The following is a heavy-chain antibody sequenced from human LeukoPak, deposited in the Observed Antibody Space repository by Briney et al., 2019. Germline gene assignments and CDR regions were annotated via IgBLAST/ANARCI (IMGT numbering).Heavy chain of an antibody. D-gene: IGHD2-2*01. Sequence: SETLSLTCAVYGGSFSGYYWSWIRQPPGKGPEWIGEINHSGSTNYNPSLKSRVTISVDTSKNQFSLKLSSVTAADTAVYYCARGCCSSTSCYPFDYWGQGTLVTVSS. CDR1: GGSFSGYY. V-gene: IGHV4-34*01. J-gene: IGHJ4*02. CDR2: INHSGST. CDR3: ARGCCSSTSCYPFDY.